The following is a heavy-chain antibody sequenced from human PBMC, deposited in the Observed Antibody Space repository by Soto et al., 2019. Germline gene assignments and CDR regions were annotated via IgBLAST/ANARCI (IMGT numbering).Heavy chain of an antibody. CDR1: GFSLSTRGTC. V-gene: IGHV2-70*11. J-gene: IGHJ3*02. D-gene: IGHD3-10*01. CDR3: ARIPSPYYFDSGSYTTPDDAFDI. CDR2: IDWADDK. Sequence: ESGPTLVNPTQTLTLTCTFSGFSLSTRGTCVNWIRQPPGKALEWLARIDWADDKYYSTSLKTRLTISKGTSKNQVVLTMTNMDPVDTATYYCARIPSPYYFDSGSYTTPDDAFDIWGPGTMVTVSS.